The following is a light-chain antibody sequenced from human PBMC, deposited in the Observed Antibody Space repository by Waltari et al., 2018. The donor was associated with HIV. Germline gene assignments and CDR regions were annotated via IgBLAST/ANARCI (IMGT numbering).Light chain of an antibody. CDR2: GKN. Sequence: QSVLTQPPSASGTPEQRVTISCSGTTPNIGRTTVSWFQQFPGTAPKVLIYGKNQRPSGVPDRFSGSKSGTSASLAISGLQSEDEADYYCASWDDSLNGPVFGGGTKLTVV. CDR1: TPNIGRTT. CDR3: ASWDDSLNGPV. V-gene: IGLV1-44*01. J-gene: IGLJ2*01.